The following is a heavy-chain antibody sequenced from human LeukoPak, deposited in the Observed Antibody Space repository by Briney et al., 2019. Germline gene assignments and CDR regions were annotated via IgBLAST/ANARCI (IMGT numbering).Heavy chain of an antibody. Sequence: GGSLRLSCAASGFTFSDYYMSWIRQAPGKGLEWVSYISSSGSTIYYADSVEGRFTISRDNAKNSLYLQMNSLRAEDTAVYYCARDHAAVSRYYYYYMDVWGKGTTVTVSS. J-gene: IGHJ6*03. CDR3: ARDHAAVSRYYYYYMDV. CDR2: ISSSGSTI. V-gene: IGHV3-11*04. D-gene: IGHD4-11*01. CDR1: GFTFSDYY.